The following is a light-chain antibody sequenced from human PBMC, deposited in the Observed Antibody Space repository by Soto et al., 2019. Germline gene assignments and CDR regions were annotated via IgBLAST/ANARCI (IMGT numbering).Light chain of an antibody. CDR3: SSYTSSDTLVV. Sequence: QSALTQPASVSGTPGQSITISCTGSNSDVGIYDFVSWYQHHPGRAPKLIVSEVSHRPSGVSNRFSASKSGNTASLTISGLQADDEADYYCSSYTSSDTLVVFGTGTKLTVL. CDR2: EVS. V-gene: IGLV2-14*01. CDR1: NSDVGIYDF. J-gene: IGLJ1*01.